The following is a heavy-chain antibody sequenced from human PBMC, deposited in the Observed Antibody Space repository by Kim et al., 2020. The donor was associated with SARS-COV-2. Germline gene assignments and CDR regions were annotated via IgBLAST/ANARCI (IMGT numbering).Heavy chain of an antibody. V-gene: IGHV3-33*01. J-gene: IGHJ4*02. CDR2: IWKDGSEK. CDR1: GFGFSDYG. D-gene: IGHD3-9*01. Sequence: GGSLRLSCAASGFGFSDYGRHWGRQDPGKGLEWVAGIWKDGSEKYYGESVKGRFTISRDKSKKTLHLQMNSLRAEDTAVYYCARGGPSLVIYYFDYWGQGALVTVSS. CDR3: ARGGPSLVIYYFDY.